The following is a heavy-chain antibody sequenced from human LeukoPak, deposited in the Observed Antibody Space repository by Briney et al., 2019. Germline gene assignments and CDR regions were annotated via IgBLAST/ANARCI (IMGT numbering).Heavy chain of an antibody. J-gene: IGHJ4*02. CDR2: VNSGGRST. D-gene: IGHD3-10*01. Sequence: GGSLRLSCAASGFTFSSYWMHWVRQAPGKGLVWVSRVNSGGRSTSYADSVKGRVNISRDNAKNMRYLQMNSLGVEYTAGDDGARARGGLDYWGQGTLVTVSA. V-gene: IGHV3-74*01. CDR1: GFTFSSYW. CDR3: ARARGGLDY.